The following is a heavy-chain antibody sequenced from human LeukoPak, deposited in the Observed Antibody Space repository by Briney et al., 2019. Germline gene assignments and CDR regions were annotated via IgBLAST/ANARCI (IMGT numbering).Heavy chain of an antibody. D-gene: IGHD4-23*01. V-gene: IGHV3-23*01. CDR1: AFTFSSYA. J-gene: IGHJ4*02. CDR3: AKKGGNSGFFDS. Sequence: PAGSLRLSCAAYAFTFSSYAMSWVRQAPGKGLEWVSAIGPSGASTYCTDSVKGRFTISRDNSKNTLYLQMNSLRAEDTAVYYCAKKGGNSGFFDSWGQGTLVTVSS. CDR2: IGPSGAST.